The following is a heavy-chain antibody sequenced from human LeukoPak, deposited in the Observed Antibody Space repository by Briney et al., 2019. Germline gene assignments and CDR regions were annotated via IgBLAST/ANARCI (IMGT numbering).Heavy chain of an antibody. Sequence: SETLSLTCAVYGGSFSAYYWSWIRQSPGKGRQWSGEINHRGSTTYNPSLKSRVTISVDPSKNQFSLKLTSVTAADPAVYYCARGLQSLVRGAKGGNYYMDVWGKGTTVTVSS. CDR1: GGSFSAYY. CDR2: INHRGST. V-gene: IGHV4-34*01. D-gene: IGHD3-10*01. CDR3: ARGLQSLVRGAKGGNYYMDV. J-gene: IGHJ6*03.